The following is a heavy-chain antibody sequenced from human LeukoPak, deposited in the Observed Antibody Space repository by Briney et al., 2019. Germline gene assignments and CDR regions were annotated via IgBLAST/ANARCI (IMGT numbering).Heavy chain of an antibody. Sequence: GGSLRLSCAASGLTFNSYDLSCVRQAPGKGLDWASGITGSGGSAFYADSVKGRFTISRDNSKNTLYLQMNSLRVEDTAVYYCARTDYLTNGGQGTLVTVSP. V-gene: IGHV3-23*01. J-gene: IGHJ4*02. CDR1: GLTFNSYD. D-gene: IGHD2/OR15-2a*01. CDR3: ARTDYLTN. CDR2: ITGSGGSA.